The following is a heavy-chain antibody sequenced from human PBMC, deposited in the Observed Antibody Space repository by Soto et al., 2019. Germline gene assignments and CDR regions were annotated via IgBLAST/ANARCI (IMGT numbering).Heavy chain of an antibody. J-gene: IGHJ6*02. CDR2: IVVGSNNR. D-gene: IGHD2-15*01. V-gene: IGHV1-58*02. Sequence: QMQLVQSGPEVKKPGTSVKVSCKASGITFNRSAIQWVRQARGQRLEWVGWIVVGSNNRDYAQKFQERVTITSDMSTSTVYLELSSLSSEDTAVYYCAEVQEAPYSMGIWGQGTTVTVSS. CDR1: GITFNRSA. CDR3: AEVQEAPYSMGI.